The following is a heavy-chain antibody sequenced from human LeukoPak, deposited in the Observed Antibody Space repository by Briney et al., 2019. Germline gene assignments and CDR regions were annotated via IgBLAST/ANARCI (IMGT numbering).Heavy chain of an antibody. V-gene: IGHV3-23*01. CDR3: ANPDSSGFYFSMRFDF. J-gene: IGHJ4*02. CDR1: GFSFSDFA. D-gene: IGHD3-22*01. Sequence: GGSLRLSCKASGFSFSDFAMTWVRQAPGKGLEWVSTISGRGDSTYYADSVKGRFTVSRDNSDNTLYLHMNSLRADDTAVYFCANPDSSGFYFSMRFDFWGQGTLVTVSS. CDR2: ISGRGDST.